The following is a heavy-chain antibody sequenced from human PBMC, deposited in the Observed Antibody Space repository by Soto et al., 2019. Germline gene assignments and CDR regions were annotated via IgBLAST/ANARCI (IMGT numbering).Heavy chain of an antibody. CDR1: GFTFSSYA. D-gene: IGHD6-13*01. CDR2: ISGSGGST. Sequence: EVQLLESGGGLVQPGGSLRLSCAASGFTFSSYAMSWVRQAPGKGLEWVSAISGSGGSTYYADSVKGRFTISRDNSKNTLYLQMNSLRAEDTAVYYCAKGVLEAAAAGTAPNWYFDLWCRGTLVTVSS. J-gene: IGHJ2*01. CDR3: AKGVLEAAAAGTAPNWYFDL. V-gene: IGHV3-23*01.